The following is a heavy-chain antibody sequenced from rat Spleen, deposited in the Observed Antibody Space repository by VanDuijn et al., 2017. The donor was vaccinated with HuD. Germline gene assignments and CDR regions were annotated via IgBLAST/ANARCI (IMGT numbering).Heavy chain of an antibody. D-gene: IGHD1-12*02. V-gene: IGHV5-19*01. CDR1: GFTFRNYG. CDR3: TADYDGTFYYDY. Sequence: EVQLAESGGGLVQPGRSLKLSCAASGFTFRNYGMHWIRQAPTKGLEWVASINPSGGSTYHRDSVRGRFSISRDNAKSTLYLQMDSLRSEDTATYYCTADYDGTFYYDYWGQGVMVTVSS. CDR2: INPSGGST. J-gene: IGHJ2*01.